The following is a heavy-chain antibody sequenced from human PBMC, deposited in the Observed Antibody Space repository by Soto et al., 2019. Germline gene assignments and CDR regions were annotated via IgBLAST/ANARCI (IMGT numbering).Heavy chain of an antibody. Sequence: QVQLVQSGAEVKKPGASVKVSCKSSGYTFSMSGISWVRQAPGQGLEWMGWISGYNGKTNYEQKFQDRFTMATDTSRNRADMELRSLRSDGTAVYYCAREGPRPYYYYGRDVWGQGTTVTVSS. CDR1: GYTFSMSG. CDR2: ISGYNGKT. V-gene: IGHV1-18*01. CDR3: AREGPRPYYYYGRDV. J-gene: IGHJ6*02.